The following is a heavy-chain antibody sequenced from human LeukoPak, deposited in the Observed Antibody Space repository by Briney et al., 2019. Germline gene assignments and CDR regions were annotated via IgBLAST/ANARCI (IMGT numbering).Heavy chain of an antibody. CDR2: IYYSGST. V-gene: IGHV4-39*01. CDR1: GGSISSSNYY. Sequence: SETLSQTCTVSGGSISSSNYYWGWIRQPPGKGLEWIGNIYYSGSTYYNPSLKSRVTISVETSKNQFSLKLSSVTAADTAVYYCARREVGFDYWGQGTLVTVSS. D-gene: IGHD1-26*01. CDR3: ARREVGFDY. J-gene: IGHJ4*02.